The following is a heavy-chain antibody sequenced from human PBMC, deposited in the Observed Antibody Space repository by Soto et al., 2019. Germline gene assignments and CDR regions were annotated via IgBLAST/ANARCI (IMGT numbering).Heavy chain of an antibody. V-gene: IGHV4-31*03. CDR3: ARHTDIVSSTVYN. J-gene: IGHJ4*02. CDR1: GGSISSGGYY. D-gene: IGHD5-12*01. CDR2: IYYSGST. Sequence: SETLSLTCTVSGGSISSGGYYWSWIRQHPGKGLEWIGYIYYSGSTYYNPSLKSRVTISVDTPKNQFSLKLSSVAAADTAVYYCARHTDIVSSTVYNWGQGILVTVSS.